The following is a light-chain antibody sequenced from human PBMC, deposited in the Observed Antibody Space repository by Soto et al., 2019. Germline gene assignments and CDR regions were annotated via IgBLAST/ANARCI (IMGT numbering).Light chain of an antibody. CDR2: GAS. Sequence: EIVMTQSPATLSVSPGERATLSCRASQSVSSNLAWYQQTPGQAPRLLFYGASTRATGIPARFSGSWSGTEFTLTISSLQSEDFAVYYCHQYNNWPPWTFGEGTKVEIK. CDR3: HQYNNWPPWT. CDR1: QSVSSN. V-gene: IGKV3-15*01. J-gene: IGKJ1*01.